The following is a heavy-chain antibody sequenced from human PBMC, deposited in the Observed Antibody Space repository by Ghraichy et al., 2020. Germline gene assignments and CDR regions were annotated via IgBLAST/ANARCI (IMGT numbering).Heavy chain of an antibody. CDR3: AKRPRSGYYADYFDY. D-gene: IGHD3-22*01. V-gene: IGHV3-23*01. CDR1: GFTFSSYA. J-gene: IGHJ4*02. Sequence: GGSLRLSCAASGFTFSSYAMSWVRQAPGKGLEWVSAISGSGGSTYYADSVKGRFTISRDNSKNTLYLQMNSLRAEDTAVYYCAKRPRSGYYADYFDYWGQGTLVTVSS. CDR2: ISGSGGST.